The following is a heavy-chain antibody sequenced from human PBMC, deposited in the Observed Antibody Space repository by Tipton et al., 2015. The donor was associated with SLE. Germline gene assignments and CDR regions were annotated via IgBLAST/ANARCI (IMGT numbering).Heavy chain of an antibody. Sequence: TLSLTCTVSGGSVSSGSYYWSWIRQPPGKGLEWIGFIYYSGSTKYNPSLKSRVTISVDTSKNQLSLKLSSVTAADTAVYYCARGGRFLEWLTYWGQGTLVTVSS. D-gene: IGHD3-3*01. V-gene: IGHV4-61*01. CDR3: ARGGRFLEWLTY. CDR1: GGSVSSGSYY. CDR2: IYYSGST. J-gene: IGHJ4*02.